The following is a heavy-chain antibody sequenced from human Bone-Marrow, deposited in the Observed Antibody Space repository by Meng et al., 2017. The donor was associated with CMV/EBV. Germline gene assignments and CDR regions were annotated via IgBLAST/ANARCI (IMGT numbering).Heavy chain of an antibody. V-gene: IGHV3-30-3*01. Sequence: GESLKISCAASGFTFSSYAMHWVRHAPGKGLEWVAVISYDGSNKYYADSVKGRFTISRDNSKNPLYLQMNSLRAEDTAVYYCARDCRMNWYSSSWYSWYYGMDVWGQGTMVTVSS. CDR2: ISYDGSNK. J-gene: IGHJ6*02. D-gene: IGHD6-13*01. CDR3: ARDCRMNWYSSSWYSWYYGMDV. CDR1: GFTFSSYA.